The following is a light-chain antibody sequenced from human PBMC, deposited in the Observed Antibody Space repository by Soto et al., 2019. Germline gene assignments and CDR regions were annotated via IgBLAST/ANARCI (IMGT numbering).Light chain of an antibody. J-gene: IGKJ5*01. CDR2: AAS. V-gene: IGKV1-6*01. CDR1: QGISSY. CDR3: LQDYNYFG. Sequence: IQMTQSPSSVSASVGDRVTITCRASQGISSYLAWYQKKPGKAPKLLIYAASSLQSGVPSRFSGSGYGTDFTLTISSLQPEDFATYYCLQDYNYFGFGQGTRLEI.